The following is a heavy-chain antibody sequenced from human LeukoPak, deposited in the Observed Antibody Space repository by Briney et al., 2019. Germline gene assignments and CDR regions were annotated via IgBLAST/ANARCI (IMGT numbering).Heavy chain of an antibody. CDR2: IHYTDSA. Sequence: SETLSLTCAVSGGSITSSGYYWAWIRQPPGKGLDYIGNIHYTDSALYNPSLQSRATILVDTSKNQFSLKLTSVTAADTAVYYCARRTAAAGPFDYWGQETLVTVSS. J-gene: IGHJ4*02. V-gene: IGHV4-39*01. CDR1: GGSITSSGYY. D-gene: IGHD6-13*01. CDR3: ARRTAAAGPFDY.